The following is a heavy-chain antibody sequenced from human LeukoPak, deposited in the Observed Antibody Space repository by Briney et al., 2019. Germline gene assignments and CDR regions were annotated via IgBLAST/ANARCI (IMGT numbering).Heavy chain of an antibody. CDR2: INPNSGGT. CDR1: GYTFTGYY. D-gene: IGHD3-10*01. Sequence: ASVKVSCKASGYTFTGYYMHWVRQAPGQGLEWMGWINPNSGGTNYAQKFQGRVTMTRDTSISTAYMELSRLRSDDTAVYYCARVTRASSGSYPNWGQGTLVTVSS. J-gene: IGHJ4*02. V-gene: IGHV1-2*02. CDR3: ARVTRASSGSYPN.